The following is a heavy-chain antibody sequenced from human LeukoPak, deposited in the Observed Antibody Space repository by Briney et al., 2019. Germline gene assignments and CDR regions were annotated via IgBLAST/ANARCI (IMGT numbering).Heavy chain of an antibody. Sequence: GGSLRLSCAVSGFSVSGYTMNWVRQAPGKGLEWVSSISSSSSSIYYADSVKGRFTISRDNAKNSLYLQMNSLRAEDTAVYYCARSGYNWNDVIFFDYWGQGTLVTVSS. D-gene: IGHD1-1*01. CDR2: ISSSSSSI. CDR1: GFSVSGYT. V-gene: IGHV3-21*01. J-gene: IGHJ4*02. CDR3: ARSGYNWNDVIFFDY.